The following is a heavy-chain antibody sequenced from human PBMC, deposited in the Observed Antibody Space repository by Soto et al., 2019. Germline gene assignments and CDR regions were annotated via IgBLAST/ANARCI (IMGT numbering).Heavy chain of an antibody. J-gene: IGHJ3*02. V-gene: IGHV3-30*18. CDR3: AKEWGSGSYYNGAFDI. CDR1: GFTCSSYG. CDR2: ISYDGSNK. Sequence: GGSLRLSCAASGFTCSSYGMHWVRQAPGKGLEWVAVISYDGSNKYYADSVKGRFTISRDNSKNTLYLQMNSLRAGDTAVYYCAKEWGSGSYYNGAFDIWGQGTMVTVSS. D-gene: IGHD3-10*01.